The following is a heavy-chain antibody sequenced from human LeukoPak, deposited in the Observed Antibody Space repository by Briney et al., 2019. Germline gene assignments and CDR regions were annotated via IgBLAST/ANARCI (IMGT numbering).Heavy chain of an antibody. Sequence: GGSLRLSCAASGSTFSSYGMHWVRQAPGRGLEWAAVIWYDGSNKYYADSVKGRFTISRDNSKNTLYLQMNSLRAEDTAVYYCARDRGRDGYSNWGQGTLVTVSS. D-gene: IGHD5-24*01. CDR3: ARDRGRDGYSN. CDR1: GSTFSSYG. J-gene: IGHJ4*02. CDR2: IWYDGSNK. V-gene: IGHV3-33*01.